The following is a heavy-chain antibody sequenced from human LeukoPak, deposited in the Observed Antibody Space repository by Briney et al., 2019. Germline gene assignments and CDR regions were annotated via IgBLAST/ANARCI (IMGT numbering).Heavy chain of an antibody. CDR1: GFTVSSNY. J-gene: IGHJ4*02. D-gene: IGHD6-19*01. V-gene: IGHV3-11*04. CDR3: ASSSGRYFQVDY. CDR2: ISSSGSTI. Sequence: GGSLRLSCAASGFTVSSNYMNWVSQAPGKRLEWVSYISSSGSTIYYADSVKGRFTISRDNAKNSLYLQMNSLRAEDTAVYYCASSSGRYFQVDYWGQGTLVTVSS.